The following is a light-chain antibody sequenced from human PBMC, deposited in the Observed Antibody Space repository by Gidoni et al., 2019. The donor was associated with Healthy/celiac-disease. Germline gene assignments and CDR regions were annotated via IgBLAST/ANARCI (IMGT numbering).Light chain of an antibody. J-gene: IGKJ1*01. CDR3: QQYNSYWT. CDR1: QSISSW. CDR2: DAS. Sequence: DIQMNQSPSTQSASVGDRVTITCRASQSISSWLAWYQQKPGKAPKLLIYDASSLESGVPSRFSGSGSGTEFTLTISSLQPDDFATYYCQQYNSYWTFGQGTKVEIK. V-gene: IGKV1-5*01.